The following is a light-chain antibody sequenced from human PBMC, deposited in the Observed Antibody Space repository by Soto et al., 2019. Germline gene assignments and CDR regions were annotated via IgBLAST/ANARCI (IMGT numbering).Light chain of an antibody. V-gene: IGKV3-20*01. CDR3: QQYIHPPLT. Sequence: EVVLTQSPGTLSLSPGERATLSCRASQTINNNFLAWYQQKPGQPPRLLIYGASNRATGIPDMFSGSGSGTDFTLTISRLEPEESAVYYCQQYIHPPLTFGQGTKVEIK. CDR2: GAS. J-gene: IGKJ1*01. CDR1: QTINNNF.